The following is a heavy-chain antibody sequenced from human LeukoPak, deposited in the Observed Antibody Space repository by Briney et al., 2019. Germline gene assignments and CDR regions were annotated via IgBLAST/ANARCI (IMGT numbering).Heavy chain of an antibody. CDR1: GFTLSTNA. CDR3: TKDRSPTPLPDPFDY. V-gene: IGHV3-23*01. Sequence: PGGSLRLSCLTSGFTLSTNAMSWVRQAPGKGLEWISGISGSGASTYYADSVKGRFTISRDDSRNTLYLQMNSLRAEDTAVYYCTKDRSPTPLPDPFDYWGQGALVTVSS. CDR2: ISGSGAST. D-gene: IGHD2-15*01. J-gene: IGHJ4*02.